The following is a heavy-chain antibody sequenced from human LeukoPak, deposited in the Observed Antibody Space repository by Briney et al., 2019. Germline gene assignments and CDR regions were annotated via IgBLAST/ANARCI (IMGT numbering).Heavy chain of an antibody. CDR2: ISYSGST. Sequence: KTSQTLSLTCTVSGDSINSGAYYWSWIRQHPGKGLEWIGYISYSGSTYYNPSLKSRVTISVDTSKNQFSLKLSSVTAADTAVYYCAGSGSYSSDYWGQGTLVTVSS. J-gene: IGHJ4*02. D-gene: IGHD3-10*01. CDR3: AGSGSYSSDY. CDR1: GDSINSGAYY. V-gene: IGHV4-30-4*08.